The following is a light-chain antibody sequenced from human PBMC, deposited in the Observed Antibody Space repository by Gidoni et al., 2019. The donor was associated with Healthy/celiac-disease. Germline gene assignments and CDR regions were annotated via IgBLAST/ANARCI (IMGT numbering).Light chain of an antibody. J-gene: IGKJ4*01. Sequence: EIVLTQSPCTLSLSPGERATLSCRASQSFSSSYLAWYQQKPGQAPRLLIYGASSRATGIPDRVSGSGSGTDFTLTISRLEPEDLAVYYCQQYGSSPLTFGGGTKVEIK. CDR2: GAS. CDR3: QQYGSSPLT. V-gene: IGKV3-20*01. CDR1: QSFSSSY.